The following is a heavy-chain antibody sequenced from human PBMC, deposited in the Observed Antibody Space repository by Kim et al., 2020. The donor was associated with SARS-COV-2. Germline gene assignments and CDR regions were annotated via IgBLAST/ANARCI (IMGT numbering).Heavy chain of an antibody. V-gene: IGHV3-43*01. CDR3: AKDLYCSGGSCYSILYYYGMDV. CDR1: GFTFDDYT. CDR2: ISWDGGST. D-gene: IGHD2-15*01. Sequence: GGSLRLSCAASGFTFDDYTMHWVRQAPGKGLEWVSLISWDGGSTYYADSVKGRFTISRDNSKNSLYLQMNSLRTEDTALYYCAKDLYCSGGSCYSILYYYGMDVWGQGTTVTVSS. J-gene: IGHJ6*02.